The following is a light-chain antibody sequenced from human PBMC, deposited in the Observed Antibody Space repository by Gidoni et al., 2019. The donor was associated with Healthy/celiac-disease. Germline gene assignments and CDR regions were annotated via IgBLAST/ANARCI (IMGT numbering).Light chain of an antibody. Sequence: PGERATLSCRASQSVSSSYLTWYQQKPGQAPRLLIYGASTSATSIPARFSGSGSGTDFTLTISSLQPEDFAVYYCQQDYNLFTFGPGTKVDIK. CDR3: QQDYNLFT. CDR2: GAS. CDR1: QSVSSSY. V-gene: IGKV3D-7*01. J-gene: IGKJ3*01.